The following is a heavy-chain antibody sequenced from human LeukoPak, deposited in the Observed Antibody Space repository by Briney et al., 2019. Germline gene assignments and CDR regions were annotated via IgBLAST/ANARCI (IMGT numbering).Heavy chain of an antibody. CDR1: GGSISSYY. CDR2: IYTSGST. J-gene: IGHJ6*03. Sequence: SETLSLTCTVSGGSISSYYWSWIRQPAGKGLEWIGRIYTSGSTNYSPSLKSRVTMSVDTSKNQFSLKLSSVTAADTAVYYCAREGGGAAAGRTTYYYYYYMDVWGKGTTVTVSS. CDR3: AREGGGAAAGRTTYYYYYYMDV. D-gene: IGHD6-13*01. V-gene: IGHV4-4*07.